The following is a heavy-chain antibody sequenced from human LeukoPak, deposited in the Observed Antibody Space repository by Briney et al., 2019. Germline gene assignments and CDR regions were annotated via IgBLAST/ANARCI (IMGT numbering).Heavy chain of an antibody. Sequence: GRSLRLSCAASGFTFSSYGMHWVRRAPGKGLEWVAVISYDGSNKYYADSVKGRFTIPRDNSKNTLYLQMNSLRAEDTAVYYCAKAAVAGVLYNWFDPWGQGTLVTVSS. D-gene: IGHD6-19*01. CDR2: ISYDGSNK. J-gene: IGHJ5*02. CDR3: AKAAVAGVLYNWFDP. CDR1: GFTFSSYG. V-gene: IGHV3-30*18.